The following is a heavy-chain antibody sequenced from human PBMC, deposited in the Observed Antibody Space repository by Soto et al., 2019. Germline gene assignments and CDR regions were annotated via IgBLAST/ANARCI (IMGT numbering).Heavy chain of an antibody. V-gene: IGHV3-30-3*01. Sequence: GGSLRLSCAASGFTFSSYAMHWVRQAPGKGLEWVAVISYDGSNKYYADSVKGRFTISRDNSKNTLYLQTNSLRAEDTAVYYCARPLRGYSYGYNAFDIWGQGTMVTVSS. D-gene: IGHD5-18*01. CDR2: ISYDGSNK. J-gene: IGHJ3*02. CDR1: GFTFSSYA. CDR3: ARPLRGYSYGYNAFDI.